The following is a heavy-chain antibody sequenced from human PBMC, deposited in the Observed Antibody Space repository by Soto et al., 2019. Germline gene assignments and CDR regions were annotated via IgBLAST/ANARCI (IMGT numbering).Heavy chain of an antibody. J-gene: IGHJ4*02. CDR2: ISASVGST. CDR1: GFTFSNYV. V-gene: IGHV3-23*01. Sequence: PGGSLRLSCAASGFTFSNYVMNWVRQAPGKGLDWVSAISASVGSTYYADSVKGRFTISRDNSKNSLYLQMNSLRAEDTGVYYCARAIASAASYWGQGTLVTVSS. D-gene: IGHD6-13*01. CDR3: ARAIASAASY.